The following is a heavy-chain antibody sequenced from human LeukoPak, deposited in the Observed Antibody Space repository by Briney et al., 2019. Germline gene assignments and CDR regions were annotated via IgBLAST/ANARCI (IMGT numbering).Heavy chain of an antibody. V-gene: IGHV1-2*02. J-gene: IGHJ4*02. CDR1: GYTFTGYY. CDR3: ARAGERWIAVAKLDY. D-gene: IGHD6-19*01. Sequence: ASVKVSCKASGYTFTGYYMHWVRQAPGQGLEWMGWINPNSGGTNYAQKFQGRVTMTRDTSISTAYMELSRLRSDDTAVYYCARAGERWIAVAKLDYWGQGTLVTVSS. CDR2: INPNSGGT.